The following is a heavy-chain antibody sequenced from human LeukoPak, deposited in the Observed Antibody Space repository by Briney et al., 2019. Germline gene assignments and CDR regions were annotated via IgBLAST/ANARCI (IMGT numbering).Heavy chain of an antibody. V-gene: IGHV1-8*01. CDR3: ARRIAAAGFDY. J-gene: IGHJ4*02. CDR1: GYTFTSYD. D-gene: IGHD6-13*01. Sequence: AASVKVSCKASGYTFTSYDINWVRQATGQGLEWMGWMNPNSGNTGYAQKVQGRFTMTRNTSINTAYMELSSLRSEDTAVYYCARRIAAAGFDYWGQGTLVPVSS. CDR2: MNPNSGNT.